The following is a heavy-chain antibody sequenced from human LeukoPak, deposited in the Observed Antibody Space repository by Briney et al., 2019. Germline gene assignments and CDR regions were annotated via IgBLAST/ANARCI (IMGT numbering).Heavy chain of an antibody. D-gene: IGHD2-2*01. CDR3: ARDPERVVPPYYYYGMDV. J-gene: IGHJ6*02. CDR1: GFTFSSYG. V-gene: IGHV3-30*03. Sequence: PGGSLRLSCAASGFTFSSYGMHWVRQAPGKGLEWVAVISYDGSNKYYADSVKGRFTISRDNSKSTLYLQMNSLRAEDTAVYYCARDPERVVPPYYYYGMDVWGQGTTVTVSS. CDR2: ISYDGSNK.